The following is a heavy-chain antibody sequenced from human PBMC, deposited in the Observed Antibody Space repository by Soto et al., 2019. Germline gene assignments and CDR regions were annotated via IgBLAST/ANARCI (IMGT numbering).Heavy chain of an antibody. D-gene: IGHD2-21*02. V-gene: IGHV1-69*01. CDR3: ARVGEVVTAIGPYFDY. J-gene: IGHJ4*02. CDR1: GGTFSSYA. CDR2: IIPIFGTA. Sequence: QVQLVQSGAEVQKPGSSVKVSCKASGGTFSSYAISWVRQAPGQGLEWMGGIIPIFGTANYAQKFQGRVTITADESTSTAYMELSSLRSEDTAVYYCARVGEVVTAIGPYFDYWGQGTLVTVSS.